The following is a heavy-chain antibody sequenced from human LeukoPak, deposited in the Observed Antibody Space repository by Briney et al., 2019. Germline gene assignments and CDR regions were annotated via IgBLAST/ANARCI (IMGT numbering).Heavy chain of an antibody. CDR2: ISWNSGRI. D-gene: IGHD3-9*01. Sequence: PGGSLRLSYAASGFTFDDYAMHWVRQTPGKGLEWVSGISWNSGRIGYADSVKGRFTVSRDNDKNSLYLQMNSLRHEDMAFYYCVKDRHFDWLSPLFHHWGQGTLVSVSS. CDR1: GFTFDDYA. J-gene: IGHJ1*01. V-gene: IGHV3-9*03. CDR3: VKDRHFDWLSPLFHH.